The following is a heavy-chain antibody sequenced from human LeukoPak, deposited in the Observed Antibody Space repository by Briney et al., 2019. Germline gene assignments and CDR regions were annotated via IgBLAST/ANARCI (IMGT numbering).Heavy chain of an antibody. V-gene: IGHV4-39*01. CDR1: GGSINNSPYY. J-gene: IGHJ5*02. D-gene: IGHD1-1*01. CDR3: ARPTAGPATQGYDP. Sequence: SETLSLTCTVSGGSINNSPYYWAWIRQPPGRGLEWIGSISDRGDTYHNPSLKSRVTISVDTSKNQFSLSVISVTAADTAVYFCARPTAGPATQGYDPWGQGIVDPVAS. CDR2: ISDRGDT.